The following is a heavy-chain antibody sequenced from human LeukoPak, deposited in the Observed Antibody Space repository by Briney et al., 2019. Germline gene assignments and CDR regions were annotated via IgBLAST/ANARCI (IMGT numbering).Heavy chain of an antibody. CDR1: GFTFSSYA. D-gene: IGHD4-23*01. CDR3: ARDRVGGNATFDI. CDR2: ISYDGSNK. J-gene: IGHJ3*02. Sequence: PGGSLRLSCAASGFTFSSYAMHWVRQAPGKGLEWVAVISYDGSNKYYADSVKGRFTISRDNSKNTLYLQMNSLRAEVTAVYYCARDRVGGNATFDIWGQGTMVTVSS. V-gene: IGHV3-30*04.